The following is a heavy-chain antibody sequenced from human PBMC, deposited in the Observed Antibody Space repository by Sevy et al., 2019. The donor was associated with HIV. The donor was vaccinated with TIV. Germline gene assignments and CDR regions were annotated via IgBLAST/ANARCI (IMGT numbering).Heavy chain of an antibody. V-gene: IGHV1-2*02. J-gene: IGHJ5*02. CDR3: ARGPRGDIVLMVHLGWFDP. CDR1: GYTFDSYG. Sequence: ASVKVSCKASGYTFDSYGITWVRQAPGQGLEWMGWINPNSGGTNYAQKFQGRVTMTRDTSISTAYMELSRLRSDDTAVYYCARGPRGDIVLMVHLGWFDPWGQGTLVTVSS. D-gene: IGHD2-8*01. CDR2: INPNSGGT.